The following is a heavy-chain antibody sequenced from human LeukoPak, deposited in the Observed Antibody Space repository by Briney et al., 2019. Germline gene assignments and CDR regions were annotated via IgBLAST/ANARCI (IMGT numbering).Heavy chain of an antibody. CDR2: ISAYNGNT. Sequence: GASVKVSCKASGYTFTSYGISWVRQAPGQGLERMGWISAYNGNTNYAQKLQGRVTMTTDTSTSTAYTELRSLRSDDTAVYYCARDAPDIVVVPAARLTAFDIWGQGTMVTVSS. CDR1: GYTFTSYG. D-gene: IGHD2-2*01. V-gene: IGHV1-18*01. J-gene: IGHJ3*02. CDR3: ARDAPDIVVVPAARLTAFDI.